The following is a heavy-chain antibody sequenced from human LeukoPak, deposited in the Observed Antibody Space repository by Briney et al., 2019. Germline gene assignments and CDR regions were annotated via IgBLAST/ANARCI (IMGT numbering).Heavy chain of an antibody. CDR3: AKALNYSLNWFDP. V-gene: IGHV3-23*01. CDR2: ITPSATT. J-gene: IGHJ5*02. CDR1: GFAFSNYG. D-gene: IGHD4-11*01. Sequence: GGTLRLSCAASGFAFSNYGMNWVRQAPGKGLEWVSGITPSATTYYADSVTGRFTISRDNSKNTLYLQMNSLRAEDTAVYYCAKALNYSLNWFDPWGQGTLVTVSS.